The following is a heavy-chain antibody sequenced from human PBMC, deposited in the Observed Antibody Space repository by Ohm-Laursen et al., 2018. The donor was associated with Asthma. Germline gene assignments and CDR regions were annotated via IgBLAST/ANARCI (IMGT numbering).Heavy chain of an antibody. V-gene: IGHV3-30-3*01. CDR2: ISYDGSNK. CDR3: ARWKDSSGYYYWSFDY. D-gene: IGHD3-22*01. J-gene: IGHJ4*02. Sequence: SLRLSCTASGFTFSSYAMHWVRQAPGKGLGWVAVISYDGSNKYYADSVKGRFTISRDNSKNTLYLQMNSLRAEDRAVYYCARWKDSSGYYYWSFDYWGQGTLVTVSS. CDR1: GFTFSSYA.